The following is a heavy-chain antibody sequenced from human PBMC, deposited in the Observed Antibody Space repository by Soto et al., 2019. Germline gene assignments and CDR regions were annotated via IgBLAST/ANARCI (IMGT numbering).Heavy chain of an antibody. D-gene: IGHD3-3*01. CDR3: APRPLGILACPFVS. V-gene: IGHV2-5*01. CDR1: GFSLTNTGVT. CDR2: MYWHDDK. Sequence: QITLKESGPTLVKPTQTLTLTCTFSGFSLTNTGVTVGWIRQPPGKALEWLALMYWHDDKRYNPSLRNRLTNAKETFKNRGVLNPAHLGPVDTSTNFCAPRPLGILACPFVSLGRGTLVTVSS. J-gene: IGHJ5*01.